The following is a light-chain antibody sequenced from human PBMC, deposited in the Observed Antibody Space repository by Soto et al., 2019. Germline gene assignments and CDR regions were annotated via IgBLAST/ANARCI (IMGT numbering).Light chain of an antibody. J-gene: IGKJ1*01. CDR2: DAS. V-gene: IGKV3-20*01. CDR1: QSVSSY. CDR3: QQYGSSPRT. Sequence: EIVLTQSPATLSMSPGERATLSCRASQSVSSYLAWFQQKPGQAPRLLMYDASMRATGIPDRFSGSGSGTDFTLTISRLEPEDFAVYYCQQYGSSPRTFGQGTKVDIK.